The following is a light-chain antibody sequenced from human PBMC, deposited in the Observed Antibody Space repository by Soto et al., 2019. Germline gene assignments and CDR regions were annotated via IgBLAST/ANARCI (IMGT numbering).Light chain of an antibody. CDR1: QNIRNY. CDR3: QQIHSTSSYT. CDR2: AAS. J-gene: IGKJ2*01. Sequence: DIQMTQSPSSLSASVGDRVTITCRASQNIRNYLNWYQQRPGKTPNLLVYAASNLRSGVTSRFSGSGSGTDFTLTISSLQPEDFGTYYCQQIHSTSSYTFGQGSRVDVK. V-gene: IGKV1-39*01.